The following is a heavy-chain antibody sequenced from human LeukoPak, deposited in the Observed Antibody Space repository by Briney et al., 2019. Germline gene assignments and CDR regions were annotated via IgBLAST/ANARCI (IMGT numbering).Heavy chain of an antibody. V-gene: IGHV4-61*01. CDR1: GASVSSASY. Sequence: SETLSLTCTVSGASVSSASYWSWIRQPPGKGVEWIAHIYNGVNTNYNPSLKSRVTISVDTSKNQFSLRLNSVTAADTAVYYCARSRAFNSGAFDPWGQGSLVTDSS. D-gene: IGHD1-26*01. CDR2: IYNGVNT. CDR3: ARSRAFNSGAFDP. J-gene: IGHJ5*02.